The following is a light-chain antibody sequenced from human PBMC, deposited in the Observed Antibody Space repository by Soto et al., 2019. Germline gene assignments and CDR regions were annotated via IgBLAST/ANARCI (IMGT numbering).Light chain of an antibody. J-gene: IGLJ3*02. CDR1: SSDVGGYNY. CDR3: SSYAASKIFYFV. V-gene: IGLV2-8*01. Sequence: QSALTQPPSASGSPGQSVTISCTGTSSDVGGYNYVSWYQQYPGRAPKLMIYEVTKRPSGVPDRFSGSKSGNTASLTVSGLQAEYGVVYYCSSYAASKIFYFVLGGGTKVTAL. CDR2: EVT.